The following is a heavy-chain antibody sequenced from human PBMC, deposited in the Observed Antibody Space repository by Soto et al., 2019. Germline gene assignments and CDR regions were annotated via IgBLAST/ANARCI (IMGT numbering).Heavy chain of an antibody. D-gene: IGHD1-1*01. CDR3: VRDGTKTLWDWFDP. Sequence: SETLSLTCTVSGASISGFYWSWIRKSAGKGLEWIGRIYATGTTDYNPSLKSRVMMSVDTSKKQFSLKLRSVTAADTAVYYCVRDGTKTLWDWFDPWGQGISVTVSS. V-gene: IGHV4-4*07. CDR2: IYATGTT. CDR1: GASISGFY. J-gene: IGHJ5*02.